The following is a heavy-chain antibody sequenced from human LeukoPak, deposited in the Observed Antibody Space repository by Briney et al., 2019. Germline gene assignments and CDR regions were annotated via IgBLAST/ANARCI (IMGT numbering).Heavy chain of an antibody. Sequence: ASVKVSCKASGYTFTGYYMHWVRQAPGQGLEWMGWINPNSGGTNYAQKLQGRVTMTRNTSISTAYMELSSLRSEDTAVYYCARGRITMVRGEEGFDPWGQGTLVTVSS. CDR3: ARGRITMVRGEEGFDP. V-gene: IGHV1-2*02. CDR1: GYTFTGYY. J-gene: IGHJ5*02. CDR2: INPNSGGT. D-gene: IGHD3-10*01.